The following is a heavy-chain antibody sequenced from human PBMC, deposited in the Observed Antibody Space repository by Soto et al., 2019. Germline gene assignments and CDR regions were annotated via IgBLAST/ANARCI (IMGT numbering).Heavy chain of an antibody. Sequence: QVQLVESGGGAVQPGRSLRLSCAGSGFTFSNYAIHWVRQAPGKGLEWVASISYDGTNDFYSDSVKGRFTISRDNSEKTLYVQMNSLRPEDTAVYYCARGGASRDFDYWGQGTLVTVSS. J-gene: IGHJ4*02. CDR1: GFTFSNYA. CDR3: ARGGASRDFDY. CDR2: ISYDGTND. V-gene: IGHV3-30*03. D-gene: IGHD3-10*01.